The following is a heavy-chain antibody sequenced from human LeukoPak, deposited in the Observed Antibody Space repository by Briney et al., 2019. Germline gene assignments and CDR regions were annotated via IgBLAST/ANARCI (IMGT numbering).Heavy chain of an antibody. D-gene: IGHD6-6*01. CDR2: INPSGGST. J-gene: IGHJ4*02. V-gene: IGHV1-46*01. Sequence: ASVKVSCKASGYTFTSYYMHWVRQAPGEGLEWMGIINPSGGSTSYAQKFQGRVTMTRDTSTSTVYMELSSLRSEDTAVYYCAREGIAARTFDYWGQGTLVTVSS. CDR1: GYTFTSYY. CDR3: AREGIAARTFDY.